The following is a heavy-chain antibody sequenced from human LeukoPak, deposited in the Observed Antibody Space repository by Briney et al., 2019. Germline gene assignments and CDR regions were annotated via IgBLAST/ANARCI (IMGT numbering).Heavy chain of an antibody. CDR3: ARNAAYSGYDPARDYYYGMDV. J-gene: IGHJ6*02. CDR1: GFTFSNSA. CDR2: ISGSGGDT. D-gene: IGHD5-12*01. V-gene: IGHV3-23*01. Sequence: PGGSLRLSCAASGFTFSNSAMSWVRQGPGKGPEWVSGISGSGGDTYYADSVQGRFIISRDNAKNSLYLQMNSLRAEDTAVYYCARNAAYSGYDPARDYYYGMDVWGQGTTVTVSS.